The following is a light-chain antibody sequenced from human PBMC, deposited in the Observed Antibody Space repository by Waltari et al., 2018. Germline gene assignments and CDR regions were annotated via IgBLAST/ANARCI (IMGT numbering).Light chain of an antibody. CDR3: QQYNSDSQN. J-gene: IGKJ1*01. CDR1: QSIDSR. CDR2: AAS. V-gene: IGKV1-5*01. Sequence: DIQMTQSPSTLSASVGDRVTITCRASQSIDSRLAWYQQKPGKAPKLLFYAASSLERGVPSRFSGSGSGTEFTLTISSLQPDDFATYYCQQYNSDSQNFGQGTKVEIK.